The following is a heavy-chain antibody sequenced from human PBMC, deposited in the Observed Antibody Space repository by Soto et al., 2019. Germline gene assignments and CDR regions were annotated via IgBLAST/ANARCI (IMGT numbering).Heavy chain of an antibody. CDR1: DGSISSGGYS. CDR3: ARVSDR. CDR2: IYHSGST. J-gene: IGHJ5*02. V-gene: IGHV4-30-2*01. Sequence: QLQLQESGSGLVKPSQILSLTCAVSDGSISSGGYSWSWIRQPPGKGLEWIGYIYHSGSTYYNPSLKSRVTISVDRSKNQFSLKLSCVTAADTAVYYCARVSDRWGQGTLVTVS.